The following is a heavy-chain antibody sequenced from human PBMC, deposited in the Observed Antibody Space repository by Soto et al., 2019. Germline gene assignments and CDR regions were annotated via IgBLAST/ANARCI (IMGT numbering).Heavy chain of an antibody. CDR3: ARLSGYSSGWYSRAHYYYGMDV. J-gene: IGHJ6*02. CDR2: IYYSGST. Sequence: KTSETLSLTCTVSGGSISSYYWSWIRQPPGKGLEWIGYIYYSGSTNYNPSLKSRVTISVDTSKNQFSLKLSSVTAADTAVYYCARLSGYSSGWYSRAHYYYGMDVWGQGTTVTSP. D-gene: IGHD6-19*01. V-gene: IGHV4-59*01. CDR1: GGSISSYY.